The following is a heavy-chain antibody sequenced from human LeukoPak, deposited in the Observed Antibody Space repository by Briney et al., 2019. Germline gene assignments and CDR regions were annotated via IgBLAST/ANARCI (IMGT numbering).Heavy chain of an antibody. CDR3: AKVSGSYWSLDY. CDR1: GFTFSNYG. D-gene: IGHD1-26*01. J-gene: IGHJ4*02. CDR2: IRFDGGNK. V-gene: IGHV3-30*02. Sequence: GGSLGLSCAASGFTFSNYGMHWVRQAPGKGLEWVAFIRFDGGNKYYADSVKGRFTISRDNSKNTLYLQMDSLRDEDTAVYFCAKVSGSYWSLDYWGQGTLVTVSS.